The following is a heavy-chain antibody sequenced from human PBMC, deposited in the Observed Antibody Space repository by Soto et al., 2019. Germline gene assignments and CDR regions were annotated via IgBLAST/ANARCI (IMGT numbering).Heavy chain of an antibody. D-gene: IGHD3-10*01. Sequence: PGGSLRLSCAASGFTFSSYGMHWFRQAPGKGLEWVAVIWYDGSNKYYADSVKGRFTISRDNSKNTLYLQMNSLRAEDTAVYYCARDWVYGSGSSDYWGKGTLVTVSS. V-gene: IGHV3-33*01. CDR2: IWYDGSNK. CDR3: ARDWVYGSGSSDY. J-gene: IGHJ4*02. CDR1: GFTFSSYG.